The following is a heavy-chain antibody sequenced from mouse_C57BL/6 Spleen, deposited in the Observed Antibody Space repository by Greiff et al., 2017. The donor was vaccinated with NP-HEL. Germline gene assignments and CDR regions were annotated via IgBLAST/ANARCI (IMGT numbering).Heavy chain of an antibody. CDR1: GFTFSSYA. J-gene: IGHJ4*01. Sequence: DVKLVESGGGLVKPGGSLKLSCAASGFTFSSYAMSWVRQTPEKRLEWVATISDGGSYTYYPDNVKGRFTISRDNAKNNLYLQMSHLKSEDTAMYYCARIGDYDKNYAMDYWGQGTSVTVSS. V-gene: IGHV5-4*03. D-gene: IGHD2-4*01. CDR3: ARIGDYDKNYAMDY. CDR2: ISDGGSYT.